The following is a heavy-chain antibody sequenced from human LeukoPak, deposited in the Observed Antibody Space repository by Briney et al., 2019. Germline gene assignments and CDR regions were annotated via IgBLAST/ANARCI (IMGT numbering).Heavy chain of an antibody. Sequence: AETLSLTCTVSGGSISGYYWNWIRQPPGKGLEWIGYIYYSGSTNYNPSLKSRVTISVDTSKNQFSLELRSVIAADTAVYYCARAGSSSWFGDWFDPWGQGALGTVSS. CDR2: IYYSGST. J-gene: IGHJ5*02. V-gene: IGHV4-59*01. CDR3: ARAGSSSWFGDWFDP. CDR1: GGSISGYY. D-gene: IGHD6-13*01.